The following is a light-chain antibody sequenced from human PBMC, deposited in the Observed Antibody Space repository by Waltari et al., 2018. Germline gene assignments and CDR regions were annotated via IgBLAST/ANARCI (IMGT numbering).Light chain of an antibody. Sequence: QSALTQPRSVSGSPGQSVTISCTGTSSDVGGSNSVSWYQQQPDKVPKRMLHEVTGRPSGVPDRFSGSKSGNTASLTIAGLQADDEADYYCCSYAGSLWVFGGGTKVTVL. V-gene: IGLV2-11*01. CDR3: CSYAGSLWV. J-gene: IGLJ2*01. CDR2: EVT. CDR1: SSDVGGSNS.